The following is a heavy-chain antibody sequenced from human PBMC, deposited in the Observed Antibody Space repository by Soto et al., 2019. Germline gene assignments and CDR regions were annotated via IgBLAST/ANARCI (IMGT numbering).Heavy chain of an antibody. CDR1: GFTFGSHW. CDR2: IIGDGNEI. Sequence: EVQLAESGGGLVQPGGSLRLSCAASGFTFGSHWMHWVRQAPGKGLVWVSRIIGDGNEITYADSVKGRFTISRDNAKNTVILQMNSLRAEDTAVYYCVRGHVRGNDRHFDYWGQGTLVTVSS. CDR3: VRGHVRGNDRHFDY. D-gene: IGHD3-16*02. V-gene: IGHV3-74*01. J-gene: IGHJ4*02.